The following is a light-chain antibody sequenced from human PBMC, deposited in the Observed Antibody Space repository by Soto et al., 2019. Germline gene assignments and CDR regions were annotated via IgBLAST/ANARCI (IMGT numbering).Light chain of an antibody. CDR1: SSDIGYYDY. CDR3: SSHSSSSAYYV. J-gene: IGLJ1*01. CDR2: EVN. Sequence: ALTQPASVSGSPGQSITISCTGTSSDIGYYDYVSWYQHHSGKAPKLIIYEVNNRPSGVSNRFSGSKSVNTASLTISGLQAEDEADYYCSSHSSSSAYYVFGTGTKVTVL. V-gene: IGLV2-14*01.